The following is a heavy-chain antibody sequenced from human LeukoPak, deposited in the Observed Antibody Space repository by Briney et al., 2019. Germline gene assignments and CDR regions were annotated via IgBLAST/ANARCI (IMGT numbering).Heavy chain of an antibody. D-gene: IGHD2-15*01. J-gene: IGHJ3*02. Sequence: KPSETLSLTCTVSGGSISSSSYYWGWIRQPPGKGLEWIGSMYYSGSTYYNPSLKSRVTISVDTSKNQFSLKLRSVTAADSAVYYCARRPPWWQDPGIAVDIWSQGTMVTVSS. CDR2: MYYSGST. CDR1: GGSISSSSYY. V-gene: IGHV4-39*01. CDR3: ARRPPWWQDPGIAVDI.